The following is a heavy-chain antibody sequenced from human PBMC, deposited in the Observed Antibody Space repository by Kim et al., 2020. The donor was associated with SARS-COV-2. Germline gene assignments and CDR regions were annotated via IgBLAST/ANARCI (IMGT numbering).Heavy chain of an antibody. V-gene: IGHV3-21*01. CDR3: ARASSTSYYYYGMDV. D-gene: IGHD2-2*01. J-gene: IGHJ6*02. Sequence: SVKGRFTISRDNAKNSLYLQMNSLRAEDTAVYYCARASSTSYYYYGMDVWSQGTTVTVSS.